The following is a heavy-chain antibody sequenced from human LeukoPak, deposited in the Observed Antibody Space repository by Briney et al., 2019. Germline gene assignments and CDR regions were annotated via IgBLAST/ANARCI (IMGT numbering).Heavy chain of an antibody. CDR1: GGSISSYY. CDR2: IYYSGST. V-gene: IGHV4-59*01. J-gene: IGHJ3*02. Sequence: SETLSLTCTVSGGSISSYYWSWIRQPPGKGLEWIGYIYYSGSTNYNPSLKSRVTISVDTSKNQFSLKLSSVTAADTAVYYCARVRGVPSRGNAFDIWGQGTMVTVSS. D-gene: IGHD3-10*01. CDR3: ARVRGVPSRGNAFDI.